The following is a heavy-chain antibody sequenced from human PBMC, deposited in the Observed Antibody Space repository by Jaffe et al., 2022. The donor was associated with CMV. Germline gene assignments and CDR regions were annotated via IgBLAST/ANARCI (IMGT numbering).Heavy chain of an antibody. CDR1: GFDFTTNW. CDR2: IYPGDSDT. CDR3: ARGNAYYNY. Sequence: EVQLVQSGAEVKKPGESLKISCQGSGFDFTTNWIGWVRQMPGKGLEWMGIIYPGDSDTRYNPSFQDQVTISADKSISTVYLQWSSLKASDTAMYYCARGNAYYNYWGQGTLVAVSS. J-gene: IGHJ4*02. D-gene: IGHD3-16*01. V-gene: IGHV5-51*01.